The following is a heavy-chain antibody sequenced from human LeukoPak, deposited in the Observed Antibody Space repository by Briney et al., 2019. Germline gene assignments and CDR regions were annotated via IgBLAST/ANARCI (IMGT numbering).Heavy chain of an antibody. Sequence: SETLSLTCAVSGGSISNYYWSWIRQPPGKGLEWIGYISDSGSTNYNPSLKSRVTIPVDTSKNKFSLKLSSVTAADTAVYYCARVSMSSLYYYYIDVWGKGTTVTVSS. V-gene: IGHV4-59*01. CDR3: ARVSMSSLYYYYIDV. D-gene: IGHD3-10*02. CDR1: GGSISNYY. CDR2: ISDSGST. J-gene: IGHJ6*03.